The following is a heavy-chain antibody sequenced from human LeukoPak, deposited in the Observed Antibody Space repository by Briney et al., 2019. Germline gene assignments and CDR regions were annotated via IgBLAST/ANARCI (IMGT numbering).Heavy chain of an antibody. V-gene: IGHV1-46*01. CDR1: GYTFTSYY. D-gene: IGHD6-19*01. J-gene: IGHJ3*02. Sequence: ALVKVSCKASGYTFTSYYMHWARQAPGQGLEWMGIINPSGGSTSYAQKFQGRVTMTRDTSTSTVYMELSSLRSEDTAVYYCARGRNERQWQYRGAFDIWGQGTMVTVSS. CDR3: ARGRNERQWQYRGAFDI. CDR2: INPSGGST.